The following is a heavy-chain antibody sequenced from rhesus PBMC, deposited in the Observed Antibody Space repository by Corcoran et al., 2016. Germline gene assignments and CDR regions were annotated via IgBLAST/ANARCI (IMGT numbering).Heavy chain of an antibody. CDR2: FYGCSGST. CDR1: GGSISGYYH. Sequence: QVQLQESGPGVVKPSETLSLTCAVSGGSISGYYHWNWIRQHPGTGLEWIGYFYGCSGSTSNHPSLKSRVIISIDTSKNQFSLNLASGTAADTAVYYCARGGIAAAGNPFDYWGQGVLVTVSS. V-gene: IGHV4S7*01. D-gene: IGHD6-25*01. J-gene: IGHJ4*01. CDR3: ARGGIAAAGNPFDY.